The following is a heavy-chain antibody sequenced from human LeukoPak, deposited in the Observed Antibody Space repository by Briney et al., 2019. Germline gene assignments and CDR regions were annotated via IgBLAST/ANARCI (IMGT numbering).Heavy chain of an antibody. D-gene: IGHD1-26*01. CDR3: ARDLRYSGSYYFDY. V-gene: IGHV1-18*01. J-gene: IGHJ4*02. Sequence: EASVKVSCKASGYTFTSYGISWVRQAPGQGLEWMGWISAYNGNTNYAQKLQGRVTMTTDTSTSTAYMELRSVRSDDTAVYYCARDLRYSGSYYFDYWGQGTLVTVSS. CDR2: ISAYNGNT. CDR1: GYTFTSYG.